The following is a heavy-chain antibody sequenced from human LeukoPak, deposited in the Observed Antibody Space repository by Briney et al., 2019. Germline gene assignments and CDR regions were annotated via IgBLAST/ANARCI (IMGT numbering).Heavy chain of an antibody. Sequence: SVKVSCKASGGSFSDYSISWVRQAPGQGLEWMGRIIAILDTAHYAQKFQGRSTITADKSTTTVYMELSSLRSDDTAVYYCVRSGYDYDWFDPWGQGTLVTVSS. CDR1: GGSFSDYS. V-gene: IGHV1-69*08. CDR2: IIAILDTA. CDR3: VRSGYDYDWFDP. J-gene: IGHJ5*02. D-gene: IGHD5-12*01.